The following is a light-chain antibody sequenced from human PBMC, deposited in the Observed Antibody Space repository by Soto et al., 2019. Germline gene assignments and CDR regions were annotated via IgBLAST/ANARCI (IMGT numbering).Light chain of an antibody. V-gene: IGKV1-8*01. Sequence: AIRMTQSPSSLSASTGDRVSINCRASLGISSYLAWYQQKPGKAPKLLIYAAFTLQSGVPSRFSGSGSGTDFTLTISCLQSQDFATYYWQQYYSYPPTFVQGTKVEIK. J-gene: IGKJ1*01. CDR1: LGISSY. CDR3: QQYYSYPPT. CDR2: AAF.